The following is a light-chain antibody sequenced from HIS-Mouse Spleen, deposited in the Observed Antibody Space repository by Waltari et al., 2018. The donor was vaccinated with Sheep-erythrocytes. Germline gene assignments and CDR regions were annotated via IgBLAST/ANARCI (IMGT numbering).Light chain of an antibody. V-gene: IGKV3-11*01. Sequence: EIVLTQSPATLSLSPGERATLSCRARQSVSSYLAWYQQKPGQAPRLLIYDASNRATGIPARCSGRGSATDFTHTISGLEPEDFAVYYCQQRSNWYTFGQGTKLEIK. J-gene: IGKJ2*01. CDR1: QSVSSY. CDR3: QQRSNWYT. CDR2: DAS.